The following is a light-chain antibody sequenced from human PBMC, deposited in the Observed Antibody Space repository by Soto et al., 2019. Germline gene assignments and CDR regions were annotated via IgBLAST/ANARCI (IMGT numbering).Light chain of an antibody. J-gene: IGLJ3*02. V-gene: IGLV2-14*01. Sequence: QSALTQPASVSGSPGQSITISCTGTSSDVGGYNYVSWYQHHPGKAPKVMIYEVSNRPSGVSNRFSGSKSGNTASLTISGLQAEDEAEYYCCSCSNTTTLVFGGGTKLTVL. CDR1: SSDVGGYNY. CDR3: CSCSNTTTLV. CDR2: EVS.